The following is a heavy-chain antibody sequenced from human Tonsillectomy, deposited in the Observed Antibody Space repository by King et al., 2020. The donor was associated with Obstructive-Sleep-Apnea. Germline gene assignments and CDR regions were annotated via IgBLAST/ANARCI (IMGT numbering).Heavy chain of an antibody. Sequence: VQLVESGAEVKKPGESLKISCKGSGYSFTNYWIGWVRQMPGKGLEWMGIVYPGDSDTTYSPSFQGQVTISADKSISTAYLQWSSLRASDTAMYYCARPGTSYCSSSSCYLSFFDYWGQGTLVTVSA. D-gene: IGHD2-2*01. J-gene: IGHJ4*02. CDR2: VYPGDSDT. CDR1: GYSFTNYW. CDR3: ARPGTSYCSSSSCYLSFFDY. V-gene: IGHV5-51*01.